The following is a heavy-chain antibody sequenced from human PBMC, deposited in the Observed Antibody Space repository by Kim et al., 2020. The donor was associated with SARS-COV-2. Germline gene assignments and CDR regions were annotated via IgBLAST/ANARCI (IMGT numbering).Heavy chain of an antibody. J-gene: IGHJ4*02. CDR3: ARDHVNRYYYGSGSPHQLADY. CDR2: INPSGGST. D-gene: IGHD3-10*01. V-gene: IGHV1-46*01. Sequence: ASVKVSCKASGYTFTSYYMHWVRQAPGQGLEWMGIINPSGGSTSYAQKFQGRVTMTRDTSTSTVYMELSSLRSEDTAVYYCARDHVNRYYYGSGSPHQLADYWGQGTLVTVSS. CDR1: GYTFTSYY.